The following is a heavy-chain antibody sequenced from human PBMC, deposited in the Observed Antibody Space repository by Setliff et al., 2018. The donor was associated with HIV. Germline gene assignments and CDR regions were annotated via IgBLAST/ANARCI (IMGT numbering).Heavy chain of an antibody. CDR2: MYTSGST. V-gene: IGHV4-61*09. D-gene: IGHD5-18*01. Sequence: PSETLSLTCSVSGGSISSGSYYWTWIRQPAGRGLEWIGHMYTSGSTNYNPSLKTRVIISEDTSKNQFSLKLSSVTAADTAVYYCARRGRTANSYVLNWFDPWGQGTLVTSPQ. CDR3: ARRGRTANSYVLNWFDP. J-gene: IGHJ5*02. CDR1: GGSISSGSYY.